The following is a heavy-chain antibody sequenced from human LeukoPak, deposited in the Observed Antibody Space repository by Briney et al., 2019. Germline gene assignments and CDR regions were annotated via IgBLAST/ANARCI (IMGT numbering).Heavy chain of an antibody. CDR2: ICYSGST. CDR3: ARETSSGWADY. CDR1: GGSICNYY. D-gene: IGHD6-19*01. V-gene: IGHV4-59*12. J-gene: IGHJ4*02. Sequence: KPSETLSLTCTVSGGSICNYYWSWIRQPPGKGLEWIGYICYSGSTIYNPSLKSRVTISVDTSKNQFSLRLSSVTAEDTAVYYCARETSSGWADYWGQGTLVTVSS.